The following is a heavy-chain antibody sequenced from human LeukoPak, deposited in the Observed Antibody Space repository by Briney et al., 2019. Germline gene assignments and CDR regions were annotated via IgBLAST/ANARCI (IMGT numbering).Heavy chain of an antibody. CDR3: ARDQGGGNWFDP. CDR2: ISRSGSTI. J-gene: IGHJ5*02. CDR1: GFTFSSYE. D-gene: IGHD3-16*01. Sequence: PGGSLRLSCAASGFTFSSYEMNWVRQAPGKGLEWVSYISRSGSTIYYAGSVKGRFTISRDNAKNSLYLQMNSLRAEDTAVYYCARDQGGGNWFDPWGQGTLVTISS. V-gene: IGHV3-48*03.